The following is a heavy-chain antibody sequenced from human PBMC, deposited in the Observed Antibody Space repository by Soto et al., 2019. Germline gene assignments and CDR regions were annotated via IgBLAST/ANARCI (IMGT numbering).Heavy chain of an antibody. CDR1: GFTFSSYA. CDR3: AKRSPSGTYYFDY. V-gene: IGHV3-23*01. D-gene: IGHD1-26*01. CDR2: IGTTTGDM. J-gene: IGHJ4*02. Sequence: RRLSCAASGFTFSSYAMTWVRQGPGKGLEWVSSIGTTTGDMLYADSVKGRFTISRDNSRNTLYLQMNSLRTEDTAIYYCAKRSPSGTYYFDYWGQGTLVTVSS.